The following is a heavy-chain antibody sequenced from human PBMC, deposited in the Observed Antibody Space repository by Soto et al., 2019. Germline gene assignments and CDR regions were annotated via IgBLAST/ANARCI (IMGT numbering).Heavy chain of an antibody. V-gene: IGHV3-23*01. D-gene: IGHD6-13*01. CDR3: AKDRGSSWYFSTFDY. J-gene: IGHJ4*02. CDR2: ISGSGGST. Sequence: GGSLRLSXAASGFTFSSYAMSWVRQAPGKGLEWVSAISGSGGSTYYADSVRGRFTISRDNSKNTLYLQMNSLRAEDTAVYYCAKDRGSSWYFSTFDYWGQGTLVTVSS. CDR1: GFTFSSYA.